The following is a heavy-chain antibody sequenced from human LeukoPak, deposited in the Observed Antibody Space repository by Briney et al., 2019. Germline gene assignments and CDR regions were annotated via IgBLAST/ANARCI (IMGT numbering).Heavy chain of an antibody. CDR1: GYTFTGYY. CDR2: ISAYNGNT. D-gene: IGHD3-10*01. V-gene: IGHV1-18*04. J-gene: IGHJ4*02. Sequence: SVKVSCKASGYTFTGYYMHWVRQAPGQGLEGMGWISAYNGNTNYAQKLQGRVTMTTDTSTSTAYMELRSLRSDDTAVYYCAREGWGFGEYYFDYWGQGTLVTVSS. CDR3: AREGWGFGEYYFDY.